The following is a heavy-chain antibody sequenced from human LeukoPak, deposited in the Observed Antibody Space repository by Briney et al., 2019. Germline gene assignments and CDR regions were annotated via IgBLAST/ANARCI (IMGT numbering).Heavy chain of an antibody. J-gene: IGHJ6*02. CDR1: GYTFTSYD. D-gene: IGHD2-15*01. Sequence: ASVKVSCKASGYTFTSYDINWVRQATGQGLEWMGWMNPNSGNTGYAQKFQGRVTMTRNTSISTAYMELSSLRSEDTAVYYCARGGYCSGGSYYSASHPNYYYYGMDVWGQGTTVTVSS. V-gene: IGHV1-8*01. CDR2: MNPNSGNT. CDR3: ARGGYCSGGSYYSASHPNYYYYGMDV.